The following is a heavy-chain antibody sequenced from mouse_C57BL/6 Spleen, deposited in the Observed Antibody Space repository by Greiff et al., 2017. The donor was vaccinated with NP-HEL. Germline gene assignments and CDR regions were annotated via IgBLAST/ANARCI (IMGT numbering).Heavy chain of an antibody. Sequence: VKLQESDAELVKPGASVKISCKVSGYTFTDHTIHWMKQRPEQGLEWMGYIYPRDGSTKYNEKFKGKATLTADKSSSTAYMRLNRHTSEDSAGYFCTRGSSHYYAMDYWGQGTSVTVSS. D-gene: IGHD1-1*01. V-gene: IGHV1-78*01. CDR2: IYPRDGST. J-gene: IGHJ4*01. CDR3: TRGSSHYYAMDY. CDR1: GYTFTDHT.